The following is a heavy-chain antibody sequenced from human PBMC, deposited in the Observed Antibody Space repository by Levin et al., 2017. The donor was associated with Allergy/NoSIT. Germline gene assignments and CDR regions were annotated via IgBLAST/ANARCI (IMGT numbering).Heavy chain of an antibody. CDR3: ARDPPRMVRGVLTYYGMDV. CDR2: INSDGSST. CDR1: GFTFSSYW. J-gene: IGHJ6*02. V-gene: IGHV3-74*01. D-gene: IGHD3-10*01. Sequence: GGSLRLSCAASGFTFSSYWMHWVRQAPGKGLVWVSRINSDGSSTSYADSVKGRFTISRDNAKNTLYLQMNSLRAEDTAVYYCARDPPRMVRGVLTYYGMDVWGQGTTVTVSS.